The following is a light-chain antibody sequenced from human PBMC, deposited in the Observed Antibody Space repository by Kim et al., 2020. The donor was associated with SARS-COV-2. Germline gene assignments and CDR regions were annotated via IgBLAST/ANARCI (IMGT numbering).Light chain of an antibody. Sequence: SPGERATLYCRTSQSVCGLCLAWYQQKPGQAPRLLIYSVSNRATGIPDRFSGSGSGTDFTLTISRLEPEDFAVYYCQQYGIAPPYTFGQGTKLEI. J-gene: IGKJ2*01. CDR1: QSVCGLC. V-gene: IGKV3-20*01. CDR2: SVS. CDR3: QQYGIAPPYT.